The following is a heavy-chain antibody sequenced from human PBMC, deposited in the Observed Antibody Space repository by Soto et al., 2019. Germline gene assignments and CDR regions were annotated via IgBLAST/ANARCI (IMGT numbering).Heavy chain of an antibody. J-gene: IGHJ6*02. Sequence: QVQLVQSGAEVKKPGSSVKVSCKASGGTFSSYAVSWVRQAPGQGLEWMGGIIPLFGTTSYAQKFQGRGTITADESTNTAYMELSSLRSEDTAVYYCARETGTLYYSYYGMDVWGQGTTVTVSS. CDR3: ARETGTLYYSYYGMDV. CDR2: IIPLFGTT. V-gene: IGHV1-69*12. CDR1: GGTFSSYA. D-gene: IGHD1-7*01.